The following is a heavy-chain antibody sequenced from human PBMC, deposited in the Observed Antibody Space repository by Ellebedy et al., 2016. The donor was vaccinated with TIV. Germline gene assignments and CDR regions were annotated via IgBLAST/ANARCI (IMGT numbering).Heavy chain of an antibody. D-gene: IGHD2-21*02. J-gene: IGHJ4*02. CDR1: GFTFSGST. CDR2: IRNKANSYAT. Sequence: PGGSLRLSCAASGFTFSGSTIHWVRQASGKGLEWVGSIRNKANSYATAYATSVKGRFTISRDASKNTAYLQMNSLKTGDTAVYYCTRRKYCGGDCYSFDYWGQGTLVTVSS. V-gene: IGHV3-73*01. CDR3: TRRKYCGGDCYSFDY.